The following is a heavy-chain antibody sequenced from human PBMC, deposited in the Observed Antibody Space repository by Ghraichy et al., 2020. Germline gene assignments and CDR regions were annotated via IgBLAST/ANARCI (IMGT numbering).Heavy chain of an antibody. Sequence: SETLSLTCAVYGGSFSAYYWSWIRQPPGKGLEWIGEIYHNGSTNYNPSLKSRVTISSDTSKSRFSLRLSSVTAADTAVYYCARVASQTRYSSSCPKPYNWFDPWGQGTLVTVSS. D-gene: IGHD6-13*01. CDR1: GGSFSAYY. V-gene: IGHV4-34*01. J-gene: IGHJ5*02. CDR2: IYHNGST. CDR3: ARVASQTRYSSSCPKPYNWFDP.